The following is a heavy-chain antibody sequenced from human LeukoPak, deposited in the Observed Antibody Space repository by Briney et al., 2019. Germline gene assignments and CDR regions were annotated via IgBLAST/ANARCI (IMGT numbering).Heavy chain of an antibody. Sequence: PGGSLRLSCAASGFTFSSYWMHWVRQAPGKGLVWVSRINSDGSSTSYADSVKGRFTISRDNAKNTLYLQMNSLRAEDTAVYYCASRNYDILTDFVDDWGQGTLVTVSS. V-gene: IGHV3-74*01. D-gene: IGHD3-9*01. CDR1: GFTFSSYW. J-gene: IGHJ4*02. CDR2: INSDGSST. CDR3: ASRNYDILTDFVDD.